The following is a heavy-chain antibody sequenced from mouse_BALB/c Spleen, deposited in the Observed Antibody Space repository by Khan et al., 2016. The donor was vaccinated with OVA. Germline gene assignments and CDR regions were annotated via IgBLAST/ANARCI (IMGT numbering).Heavy chain of an antibody. D-gene: IGHD2-13*01. CDR3: TRHCDVAWFTY. CDR1: GYSFTTYY. Sequence: EVQLQQSGPELMKPGASGKISCKASGYSFTTYYIHWVKQSHGKSLEWIGYIDPFSGDTNYNQKLKGMATLTVTKSSSQAYIHISNQKSKESAANYCTRHCDVAWFTYWGQGTLVTVSA. J-gene: IGHJ3*01. V-gene: IGHV1S135*01. CDR2: IDPFSGDT.